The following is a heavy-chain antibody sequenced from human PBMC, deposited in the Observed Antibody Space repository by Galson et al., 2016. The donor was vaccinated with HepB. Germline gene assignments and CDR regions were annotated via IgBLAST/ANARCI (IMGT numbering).Heavy chain of an antibody. CDR2: ITYDGRVK. V-gene: IGHV3-30*18. CDR3: AKIGGTTAARSLDV. Sequence: SLRLSCAASGFPFNKIGMHWVRQAPGKGLEWLGIITYDGRVKYYGDSVKGRVTLSRDNSQNTLHLQMNSLRVEDTAVYYCAKIGGTTAARSLDVWGQGTKVTVSS. D-gene: IGHD1/OR15-1a*01. J-gene: IGHJ6*02. CDR1: GFPFNKIG.